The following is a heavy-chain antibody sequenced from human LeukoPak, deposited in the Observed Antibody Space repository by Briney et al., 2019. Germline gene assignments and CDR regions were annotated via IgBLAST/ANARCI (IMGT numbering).Heavy chain of an antibody. CDR1: GFTVSSNY. J-gene: IGHJ6*02. V-gene: IGHV3-53*01. CDR3: ARAPYYDFWSGQLRSGGMDV. Sequence: GGSLRLSCAASGFTVSSNYMSWVRQAPGKGLEWVSVIYRGGSTYYADSVKGRFTISRDNSKNILYLQMNSLRAEDTAVYYCARAPYYDFWSGQLRSGGMDVWGQGTTVTVSS. CDR2: IYRGGST. D-gene: IGHD3-3*01.